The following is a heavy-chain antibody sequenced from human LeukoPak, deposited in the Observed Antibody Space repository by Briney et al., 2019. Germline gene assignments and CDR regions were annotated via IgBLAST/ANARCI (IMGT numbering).Heavy chain of an antibody. J-gene: IGHJ4*02. CDR1: GGSISSSSYY. CDR2: IYYSGST. D-gene: IGHD6-6*01. Sequence: SETLSLTCTVSGGSISSSSYYWGWIRQPPGKGLEWIGSIYYSGSTYYSPSLKSRVTISVDTSKNQFSLKLSSVTAADTAVYYCARHGITYSSSSPFDYWGQGTLVTVSS. V-gene: IGHV4-39*01. CDR3: ARHGITYSSSSPFDY.